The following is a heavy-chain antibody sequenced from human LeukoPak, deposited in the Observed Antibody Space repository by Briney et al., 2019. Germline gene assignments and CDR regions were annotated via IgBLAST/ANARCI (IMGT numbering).Heavy chain of an antibody. V-gene: IGHV3-33*01. CDR2: IWYDGSNK. CDR1: GFPFSSYG. D-gene: IGHD6-19*01. Sequence: PGGSLRLSCAPSGFPFSSYGMHWVRQAPGKGLEWVAGIWYDGSNKYYTDSVKGRFTTSRDNFKNTLYLQMNSLRAEDTAVYYCARDSSGWYLQYFQHWGQGTLVTVSS. J-gene: IGHJ1*01. CDR3: ARDSSGWYLQYFQH.